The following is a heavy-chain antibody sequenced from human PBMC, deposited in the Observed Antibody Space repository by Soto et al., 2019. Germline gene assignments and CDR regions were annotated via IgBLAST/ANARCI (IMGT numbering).Heavy chain of an antibody. CDR2: ISSNGGST. V-gene: IGHV3-64*01. J-gene: IGHJ4*02. Sequence: EVQLVESGGGLVQPGGSMRLSCAASGFTFSSYAMHWVRQAPGKGLEYVSAISSNGGSTYYANSVKGRFTISRDNSKNTLYLQMGSLRAEDMAVYYCARDAGGYSGYSMYYGGQGTLVTVSS. CDR1: GFTFSSYA. CDR3: ARDAGGYSGYSMYY. D-gene: IGHD5-12*01.